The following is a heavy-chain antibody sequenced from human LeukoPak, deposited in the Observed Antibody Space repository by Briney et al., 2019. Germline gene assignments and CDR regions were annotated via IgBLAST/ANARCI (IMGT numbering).Heavy chain of an antibody. J-gene: IGHJ4*02. V-gene: IGHV3-7*03. D-gene: IGHD3-16*01. CDR1: GFTFSSYW. CDR3: AKGTTDYDASDPLDF. Sequence: GGSLRLSCAASGFTFSSYWMSWVRQAPGKGLEWVANIKQDGSEKYYVDSVKGRFTISRDNAKNSLYLQMTSLRAEDTAVFYCAKGTTDYDASDPLDFWGQGTLVTVSS. CDR2: IKQDGSEK.